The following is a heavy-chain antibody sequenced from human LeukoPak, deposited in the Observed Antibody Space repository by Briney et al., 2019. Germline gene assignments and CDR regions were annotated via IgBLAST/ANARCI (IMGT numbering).Heavy chain of an antibody. Sequence: GGSLRLSCAASGFTFSSYGMHWVRQAPGKGLEWVAFIRYDGSNKYYADSVKGRFAISRDNSKNTLYLQMNSLRAEDTAVYYCAKDTGKYSSGWTDYWGQGTLVTVSS. V-gene: IGHV3-30*02. J-gene: IGHJ4*02. CDR3: AKDTGKYSSGWTDY. D-gene: IGHD6-19*01. CDR1: GFTFSSYG. CDR2: IRYDGSNK.